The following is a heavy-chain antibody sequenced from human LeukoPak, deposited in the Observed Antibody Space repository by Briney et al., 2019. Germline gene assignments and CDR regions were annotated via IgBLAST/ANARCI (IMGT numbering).Heavy chain of an antibody. CDR1: SSSSYY. D-gene: IGHD2-15*01. J-gene: IGHJ4*02. CDR3: AKGGSGRIPLYNFDY. V-gene: IGHV3-23*01. Sequence: SSSSYYWGWIRQPPGTGLEWVSAITGSGDSTYYADSVKGRCTISRDNSKNTLYLQMNSLRAEDTAGYYCAKGGSGRIPLYNFDYWGQGTLVTVSS. CDR2: ITGSGDST.